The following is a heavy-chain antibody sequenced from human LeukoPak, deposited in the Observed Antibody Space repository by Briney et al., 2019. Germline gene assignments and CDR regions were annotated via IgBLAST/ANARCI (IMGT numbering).Heavy chain of an antibody. CDR1: GFTFSGYS. V-gene: IGHV3-21*01. J-gene: IGHJ4*02. CDR2: ISSSSSYI. D-gene: IGHD6-19*01. Sequence: GGSLRLSCAASGFTFSGYSMNWVRQAPGKGLEWVSSISSSSSYIYYADSVKGRFTISRDNAKNSLYLQMNSLRAEDTAVYYCARAKIAVADNWGQGTLVTVSS. CDR3: ARAKIAVADN.